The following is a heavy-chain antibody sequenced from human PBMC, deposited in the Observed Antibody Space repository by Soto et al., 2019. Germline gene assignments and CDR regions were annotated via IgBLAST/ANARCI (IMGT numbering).Heavy chain of an antibody. Sequence: XGALILSCVASGFTFSSYTMNWVRQTPGRRLEWVAYISSSGSTIYYAESVKGRFTVSRDNAKSSLYLQMDGLRDEDTAVYYCASGLGSSRYWGQGSRVTVSS. CDR1: GFTFSSYT. V-gene: IGHV3-48*02. CDR2: ISSSGSTI. J-gene: IGHJ1*01. CDR3: ASGLGSSRY. D-gene: IGHD3-10*01.